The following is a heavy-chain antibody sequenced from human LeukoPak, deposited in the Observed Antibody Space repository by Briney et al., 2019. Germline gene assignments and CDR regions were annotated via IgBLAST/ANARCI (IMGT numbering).Heavy chain of an antibody. CDR3: AKDLAATVVTPYFDY. CDR2: ISGSGGST. J-gene: IGHJ4*02. CDR1: GFTFSSYA. V-gene: IGHV3-23*01. Sequence: PGGSLRLSCAASGFTFSSYAMSWVRQAPGKGLEWVSAISGSGGSTYYADSVKGRFTISRDNSKNTLYLQMNSLRAEDTAVYYCAKDLAATVVTPYFDYWGQGTLVTVSS. D-gene: IGHD4-23*01.